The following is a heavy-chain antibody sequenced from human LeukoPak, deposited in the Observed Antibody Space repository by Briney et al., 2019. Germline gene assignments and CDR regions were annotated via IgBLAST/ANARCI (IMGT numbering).Heavy chain of an antibody. Sequence: PGRSLRLSCAASGFTFSSYGMHWVRQAPGKGLEWVAVISYDGSNKYYADSVKGRFTISRDNSKNTLYLQMTSLRAEDTAVYYCAKVADPSSGWSDLNIDYWGQGTLVTVSS. CDR3: AKVADPSSGWSDLNIDY. D-gene: IGHD6-19*01. J-gene: IGHJ4*02. V-gene: IGHV3-30*18. CDR2: ISYDGSNK. CDR1: GFTFSSYG.